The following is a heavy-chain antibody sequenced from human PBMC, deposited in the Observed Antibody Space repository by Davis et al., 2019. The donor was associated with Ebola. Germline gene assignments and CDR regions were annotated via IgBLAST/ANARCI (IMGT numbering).Heavy chain of an antibody. D-gene: IGHD1-26*01. CDR1: GFTFGDYA. Sequence: PGGSLRLSCTASGFTFGDYAMSWVRQAPGKGLEWVGFIRSKAYGGTTEYAASVKGRFTISRDDSKSIAYLQMNSLKTEDTAVYYCTREGLVGAPDYWGQGTLVTVSS. CDR3: TREGLVGAPDY. CDR2: IRSKAYGGTT. J-gene: IGHJ4*02. V-gene: IGHV3-49*04.